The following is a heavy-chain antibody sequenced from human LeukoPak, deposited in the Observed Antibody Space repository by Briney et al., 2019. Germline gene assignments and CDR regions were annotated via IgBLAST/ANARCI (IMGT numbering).Heavy chain of an antibody. V-gene: IGHV3-23*01. D-gene: IGHD5-24*01. CDR2: ISGSGGST. CDR3: AKPGLSDGWHQLSPKYYFDY. Sequence: GGSLRLSCAASGFTFSSYAMSWVRQAPGKGLEWVSAISGSGGSTYYADSVKGRFTISRDNSKNTLYLQINSLRAEDTAVYYCAKPGLSDGWHQLSPKYYFDYWGQGTLVTVSS. CDR1: GFTFSSYA. J-gene: IGHJ4*02.